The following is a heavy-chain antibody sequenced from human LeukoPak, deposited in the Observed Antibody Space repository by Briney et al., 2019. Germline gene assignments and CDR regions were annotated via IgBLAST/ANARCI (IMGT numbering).Heavy chain of an antibody. V-gene: IGHV3-30*02. J-gene: IGHJ6*03. CDR2: IHYDGSNK. D-gene: IGHD3-10*01. Sequence: GGSLRLSCAASGFTFSTYGMHWVRQAPGKGLEWVTFIHYDGSNKYYADSVKGRFTISRDNSKNTLYLQMDSLRAEDTAVYYCAKVGIGDSVSRDYYYMDVWGKGTTVTISS. CDR3: AKVGIGDSVSRDYYYMDV. CDR1: GFTFSTYG.